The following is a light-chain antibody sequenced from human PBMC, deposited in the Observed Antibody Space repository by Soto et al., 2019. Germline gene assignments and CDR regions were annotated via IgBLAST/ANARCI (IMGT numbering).Light chain of an antibody. Sequence: QSALTQPASVSGSPGQSVTISCSGSSSDVGAYNYVSWYQRHPGKAPKLMIYDVTNRPSGVSNRFSGSKSGNTASLTISGLQAEDEADYFCSSYTSRSTVVFGGGTKLTVL. CDR3: SSYTSRSTVV. CDR2: DVT. CDR1: SSDVGAYNY. J-gene: IGLJ3*02. V-gene: IGLV2-14*01.